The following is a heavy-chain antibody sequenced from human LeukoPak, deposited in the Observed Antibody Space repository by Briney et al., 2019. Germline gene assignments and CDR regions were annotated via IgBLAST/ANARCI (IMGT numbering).Heavy chain of an antibody. CDR1: GFSFNSHW. J-gene: IGHJ4*02. Sequence: QPGGSLRLSCAASGFSFNSHWMHWVRQVPGKGPVWVSRINTDGRTTDYADSVKGRFTISRDNSKNTLYLQMNSLRTEDTAVYYCAKDLNYYTISAHIDYWGQGTLVTVSS. D-gene: IGHD3-10*01. V-gene: IGHV3-74*01. CDR2: INTDGRTT. CDR3: AKDLNYYTISAHIDY.